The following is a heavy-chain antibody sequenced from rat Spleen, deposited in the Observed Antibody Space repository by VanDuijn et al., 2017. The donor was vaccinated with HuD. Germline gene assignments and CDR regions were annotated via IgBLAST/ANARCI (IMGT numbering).Heavy chain of an antibody. CDR2: MWSGGST. Sequence: EVQLKESGPGLVQPSQTLSLTCTVSGFSLTDYSVHWVRQPPGKGLEWMGVMWSGGSTAYNSALKSRLSISRDTSKSQVFLKMNSLQNEDTAIYYCTRAPGKGYVMDAWGQGTAVTVSS. D-gene: IGHD5-1*01. CDR1: GFSLTDYS. CDR3: TRAPGKGYVMDA. V-gene: IGHV2S63*01. J-gene: IGHJ4*01.